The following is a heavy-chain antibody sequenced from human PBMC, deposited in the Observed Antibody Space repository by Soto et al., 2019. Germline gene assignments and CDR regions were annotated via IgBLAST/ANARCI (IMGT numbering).Heavy chain of an antibody. CDR1: GFSLSTSGVG. CDR3: AHGAAAGPFDY. J-gene: IGHJ4*02. Sequence: QITLKESGPPLVKPTQTLTLTCTFSGFSLSTSGVGVGWIRQPPGKALEWLALIYWDDDKRYSPSLKSRLTISKYTSKNQVVLTITIMDPVDTATYYCAHGAAAGPFDYWGQGTLVTVSS. V-gene: IGHV2-5*02. D-gene: IGHD6-13*01. CDR2: IYWDDDK.